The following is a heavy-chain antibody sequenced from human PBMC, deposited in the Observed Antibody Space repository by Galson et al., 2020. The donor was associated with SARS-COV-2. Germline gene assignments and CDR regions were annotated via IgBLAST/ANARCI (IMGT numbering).Heavy chain of an antibody. D-gene: IGHD2-2*01. CDR2: IIPILGIA. V-gene: IGHV1-69*10. CDR3: AREYCSSTSCKTNNWFDP. CDR1: GGTFSSYA. J-gene: IGHJ5*02. Sequence: SVKVSCKASGGTFSSYAISWVRQAPGQGLEWMGGIIPILGIANYAQKFQGRVTITADKSTSTAYMELSSLRSEATAVYYCAREYCSSTSCKTNNWFDPWGQGTLVTVSS.